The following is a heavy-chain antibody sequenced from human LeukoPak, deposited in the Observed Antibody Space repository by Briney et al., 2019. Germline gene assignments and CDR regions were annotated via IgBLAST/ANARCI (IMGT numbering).Heavy chain of an antibody. Sequence: MPSETLSLTCAVYGGSFSGYYWSWIRQPPGKGLEWIGEINHSGSTNYNPSLKSRVTMSVDTSKNQFSLKLSSVTAADTAVYYCARDRGYSYGSLDYWGQGTLVTVSS. J-gene: IGHJ4*02. CDR1: GGSFSGYY. D-gene: IGHD5-18*01. V-gene: IGHV4-34*01. CDR2: INHSGST. CDR3: ARDRGYSYGSLDY.